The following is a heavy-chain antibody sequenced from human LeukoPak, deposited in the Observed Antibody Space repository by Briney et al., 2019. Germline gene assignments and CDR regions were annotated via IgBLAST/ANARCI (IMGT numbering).Heavy chain of an antibody. J-gene: IGHJ4*02. Sequence: TPSETLSLTCTVSGGSIGSDYSTWIRQPPGKGLEYIGYIYYTGGTNYNPSLKSRVTISVDTSKNQFSLKLSSVTAADTAVYFCAKYGNSGWVIDNWGQGTLVTVSS. D-gene: IGHD6-19*01. CDR3: AKYGNSGWVIDN. CDR1: GGSIGSDY. V-gene: IGHV4-59*08. CDR2: IYYTGGT.